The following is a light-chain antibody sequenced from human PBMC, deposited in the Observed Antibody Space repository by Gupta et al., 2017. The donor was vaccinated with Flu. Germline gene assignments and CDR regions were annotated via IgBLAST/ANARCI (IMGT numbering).Light chain of an antibody. J-gene: IGKJ1*01. CDR3: KHNINWPWT. CDR1: QCRVRKDVNAD. CDR2: NTS. V-gene: IGKV2-30*02. Sequence: EVVMLKPPLSMYVTVGQPASISSRTSQCRVRKDVNADLHWFQQKPGQSPKLLIYNTSNRYSGVPYRFSGSGSGTEYTVDISGLEAEDVGMYYCKHNINWPWTFGQGTKVEIK.